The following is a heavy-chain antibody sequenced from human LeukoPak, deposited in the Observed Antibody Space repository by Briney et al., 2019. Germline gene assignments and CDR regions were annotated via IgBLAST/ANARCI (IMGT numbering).Heavy chain of an antibody. CDR2: ISGYNGYT. CDR3: ARDKAVTTELTQYFHH. D-gene: IGHD4-11*01. CDR1: GYTFTNYG. V-gene: IGHV1-18*01. Sequence: ASVKVSCKASGYTFTNYGVSWVRQAPGQGLEWMGWISGYNGYTNYAQKFQFRVTMTTDTSTSTAYMELRSLTSADTAVYYCARDKAVTTELTQYFHHWGQGTLVTVSS. J-gene: IGHJ1*01.